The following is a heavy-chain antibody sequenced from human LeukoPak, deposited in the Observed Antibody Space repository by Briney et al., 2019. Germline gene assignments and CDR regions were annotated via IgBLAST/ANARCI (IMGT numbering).Heavy chain of an antibody. V-gene: IGHV3-21*01. J-gene: IGHJ4*02. D-gene: IGHD3-22*01. CDR2: ISSSSSYI. CDR1: GFTFSNAW. CDR3: ARVYYYDSSGDLDY. Sequence: GGSLRLSCAASGFTFSNAWMSWVRQAPGKGLEWVSSISSSSSYIYYADSVKGRFTISRDNAKNSLYLQMNSLRAEDTAVYYCARVYYYDSSGDLDYWGQGIQVTVSS.